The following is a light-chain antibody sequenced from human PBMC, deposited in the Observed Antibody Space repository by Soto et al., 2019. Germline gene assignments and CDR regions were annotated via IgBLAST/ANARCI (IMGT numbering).Light chain of an antibody. CDR2: WAS. CDR3: HHYYTTPPA. CDR1: QNVLYSSNNHNY. Sequence: IVMTQSPDSLAVSLGETATINCRSSQNVLYSSNNHNYVAWYKQKAGQPPKLLIYWASTRESGVPQRFSGSGSGTDFTLTISDLQAEDVAVYFCHHYYTTPPAFGQGTRVEVK. J-gene: IGKJ1*01. V-gene: IGKV4-1*01.